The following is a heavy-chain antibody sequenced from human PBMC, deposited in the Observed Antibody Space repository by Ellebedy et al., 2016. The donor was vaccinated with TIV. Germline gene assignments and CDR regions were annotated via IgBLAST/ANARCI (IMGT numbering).Heavy chain of an antibody. Sequence: MPSETLSLTCTVSGGSISSSSYYWGWIRQPPGKGLEWIGSIYYSGSTYYNPSLKSRVTISVDTSKNQFSLKLSSVTAADTAVYYCARLAGLLWFGEYIDYWGQGTLVTVSS. J-gene: IGHJ4*02. D-gene: IGHD3-10*01. CDR3: ARLAGLLWFGEYIDY. CDR2: IYYSGST. V-gene: IGHV4-39*01. CDR1: GGSISSSSYY.